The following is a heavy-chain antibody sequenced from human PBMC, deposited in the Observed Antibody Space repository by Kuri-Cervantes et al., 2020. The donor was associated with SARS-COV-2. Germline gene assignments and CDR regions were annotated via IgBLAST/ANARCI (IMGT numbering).Heavy chain of an antibody. Sequence: ASVKVSCKASGYTFTGYYMHWVRQAPGQGLEWMGWINPNSGGTNYAQKFQGRVTMTRDTSISTAYMELSRLRSDDTAVYYCARDPSTIFGVVIIPVDGGFDYWGQGTLVTVSS. D-gene: IGHD3-3*01. J-gene: IGHJ4*02. CDR3: ARDPSTIFGVVIIPVDGGFDY. CDR2: INPNSGGT. V-gene: IGHV1-2*02. CDR1: GYTFTGYY.